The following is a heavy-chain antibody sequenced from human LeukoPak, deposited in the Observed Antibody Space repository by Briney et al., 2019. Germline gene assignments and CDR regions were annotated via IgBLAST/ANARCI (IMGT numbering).Heavy chain of an antibody. D-gene: IGHD2-15*01. CDR3: TRVDWEYCSGGSCYSSAVYFDY. CDR1: GFTFSSYA. J-gene: IGHJ4*02. Sequence: GGSLRLSCAASGFTFSSYAMSWVRQAPGKGLEWVSAISGGGGSTYYADSVKGRFTISRDNSKNTAYLQMNSLKTEDTAVYYCTRVDWEYCSGGSCYSSAVYFDYWGQGTLVTVSS. CDR2: ISGGGGST. V-gene: IGHV3-23*01.